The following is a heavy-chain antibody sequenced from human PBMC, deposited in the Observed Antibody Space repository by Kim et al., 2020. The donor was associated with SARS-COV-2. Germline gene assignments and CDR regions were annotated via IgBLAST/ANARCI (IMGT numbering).Heavy chain of an antibody. Sequence: GGSLRLSCAASGFTFSSYAMHWVRQAPGKGLEWMGVIWKDGSNQYYPDSVRGRITISRDNSKDTLYLQMNSLRVDDTAVYYCARDLSRMGSGWIDSFDQWGQGTLVTVSS. CDR2: IWKDGSNQ. CDR3: ARDLSRMGSGWIDSFDQ. CDR1: GFTFSSYA. D-gene: IGHD6-19*01. V-gene: IGHV3-33*01. J-gene: IGHJ4*02.